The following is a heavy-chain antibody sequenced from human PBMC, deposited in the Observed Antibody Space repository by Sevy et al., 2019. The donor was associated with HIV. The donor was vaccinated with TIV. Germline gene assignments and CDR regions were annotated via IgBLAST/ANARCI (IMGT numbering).Heavy chain of an antibody. V-gene: IGHV3-23*01. Sequence: GGSLRLSCAASGFTFTIYVMTWVRQAPGKGLEWVSGISGSGDTTYYADSVKGRFTISRDNSKNTLYLQMNSLRAEDTAVYYCAKESGKYLGGNIDCWGQGTLVTVSS. CDR3: AKESGKYLGGNIDC. CDR1: GFTFTIYV. CDR2: ISGSGDTT. D-gene: IGHD1-26*01. J-gene: IGHJ4*02.